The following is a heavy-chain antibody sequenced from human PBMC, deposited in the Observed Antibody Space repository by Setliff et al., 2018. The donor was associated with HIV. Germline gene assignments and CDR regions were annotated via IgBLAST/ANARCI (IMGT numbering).Heavy chain of an antibody. CDR1: GFRFRSYG. Sequence: PGGSLRLSCAASGFRFRSYGMHWVRQAPGKGLEWVAIIWFDGNKKYYTDSVRGRFTISRDNSKNTLYLQMSSLRADDTAIYYCARDDGRSLFLDYWGQGTLVTVSS. CDR2: IWFDGNKK. CDR3: ARDDGRSLFLDY. J-gene: IGHJ4*02. D-gene: IGHD1-26*01. V-gene: IGHV3-33*08.